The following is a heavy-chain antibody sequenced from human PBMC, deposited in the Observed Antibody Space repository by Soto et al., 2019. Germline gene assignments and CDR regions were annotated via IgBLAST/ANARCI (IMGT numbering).Heavy chain of an antibody. CDR3: ARDYASGSQNFDY. Sequence: TGGPLRLPCAAAGFTFGSYGMHWVRQTPGKGLEWVALIWYDGSNKYYADSVKGRFTISRDISKNTLYLQMNSLRAEDTAVYYCARDYASGSQNFDYWGQGTLVTAPQ. V-gene: IGHV3-33*01. CDR2: IWYDGSNK. CDR1: GFTFGSYG. J-gene: IGHJ4*02. D-gene: IGHD3-10*01.